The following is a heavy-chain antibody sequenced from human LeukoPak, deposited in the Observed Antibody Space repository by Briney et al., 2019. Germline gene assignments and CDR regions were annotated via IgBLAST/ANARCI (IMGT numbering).Heavy chain of an antibody. D-gene: IGHD3-22*01. CDR3: AKDSGGGYYYDSSGYYDY. CDR1: GFTFSSYA. CDR2: ISGSGGST. Sequence: PGGSLRLSCAASGFTFSSYAMSWVRQAPGKGLEWVSAISGSGGSTYYADSVKGRFTISRDNSKNTLYLQMNSLRAEDTAVYYCAKDSGGGYYYDSSGYYDYWGQGTLVTVSS. J-gene: IGHJ4*02. V-gene: IGHV3-23*01.